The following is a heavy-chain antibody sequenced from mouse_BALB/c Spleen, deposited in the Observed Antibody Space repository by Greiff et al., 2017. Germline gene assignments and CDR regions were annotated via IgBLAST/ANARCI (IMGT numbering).Heavy chain of an antibody. D-gene: IGHD1-1*01. Sequence: QVQLQQSGPGLVQPSQSLSITCTVSGFSLTSYGVHWVRQSPGKGLEWLGVIWSGGSTDYNAAFISRLSISKDNSKSQVFFKMNSLQANDTAIYYCARVFDPSYGSRGCYWYFDVWGAGTTVTVSS. V-gene: IGHV2-2*02. CDR1: GFSLTSYG. CDR3: ARVFDPSYGSRGCYWYFDV. J-gene: IGHJ1*01. CDR2: IWSGGST.